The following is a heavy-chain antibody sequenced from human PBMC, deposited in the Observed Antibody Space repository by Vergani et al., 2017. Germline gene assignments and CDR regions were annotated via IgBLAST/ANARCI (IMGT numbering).Heavy chain of an antibody. D-gene: IGHD6-25*01. CDR1: GITLDDYA. CDR3: AKGGQQRAQEYAFDI. CDR2: ISWHSGSI. V-gene: IGHV3-9*01. J-gene: IGHJ3*02. Sequence: EVQLVESGGGLVQPGRSLRLSCAASGITLDDYAMHWVRQAPGKGLEWVLDISWHSGSIGDADSVKGRFTIARDKAKNSLYLQMNSLRAEDTALYYCAKGGQQRAQEYAFDIWGQGTMVTVSS.